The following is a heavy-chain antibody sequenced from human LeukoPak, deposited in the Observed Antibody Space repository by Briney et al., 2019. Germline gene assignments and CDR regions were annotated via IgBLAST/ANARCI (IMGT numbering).Heavy chain of an antibody. CDR3: ARLIGFGELLEGLVYYYGMDV. J-gene: IGHJ6*02. CDR2: ISSSSSYI. V-gene: IGHV3-21*01. D-gene: IGHD3-10*01. CDR1: GFTFSSYS. Sequence: GGSLRLSCAASGFTFSSYSMNWVRQAPEKGLEWVSSISSSSSYIYYADSVKGRFTISRDNAKNSLYLQMNSLRAEDTAVYYCARLIGFGELLEGLVYYYGMDVWGQGTTVTVSS.